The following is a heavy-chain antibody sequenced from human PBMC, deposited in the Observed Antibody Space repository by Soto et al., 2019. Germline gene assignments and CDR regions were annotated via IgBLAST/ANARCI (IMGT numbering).Heavy chain of an antibody. J-gene: IGHJ6*02. Sequence: SVKVSFKASGGTFISYAISWVRQAPGQGLEWMGGIIPIFGTANYAQKFQGRVTITADESTSTAYMELSSLRSEDTAVYYCAREYYYDSSGYYPIYYYYGMDVWGQGTTVTVSS. CDR3: AREYYYDSSGYYPIYYYYGMDV. CDR2: IIPIFGTA. CDR1: GGTFISYA. V-gene: IGHV1-69*13. D-gene: IGHD3-22*01.